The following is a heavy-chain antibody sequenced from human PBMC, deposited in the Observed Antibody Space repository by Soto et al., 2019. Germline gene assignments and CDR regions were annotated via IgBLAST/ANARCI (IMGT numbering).Heavy chain of an antibody. Sequence: SETLSLTCTVSGGSISRYYWTWIRQPPGKGLEWIGHISDSGTTNYNPSLKSRASISVDTSNNQFSLKLSSVTAADTAVYFCARLPRYCSGITCYSDAFDIWGQGTVVTVS. D-gene: IGHD2-15*01. V-gene: IGHV4-59*08. J-gene: IGHJ3*02. CDR2: ISDSGTT. CDR3: ARLPRYCSGITCYSDAFDI. CDR1: GGSISRYY.